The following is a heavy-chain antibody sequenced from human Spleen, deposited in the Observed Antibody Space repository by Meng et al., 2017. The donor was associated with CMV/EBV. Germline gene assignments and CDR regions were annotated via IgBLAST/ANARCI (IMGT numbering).Heavy chain of an antibody. Sequence: ASCYTCTGYYIPLMRQAPGQGLEWMGWINPSNGDAQSAQKFQGRATMTRDSSISTASVDVSNLRSDDTALYYCARGGWVRTYGPVDSWGQGTLVTVSS. CDR2: INPSNGDA. CDR1: CYTCTGYY. V-gene: IGHV1-2*02. CDR3: ARGGWVRTYGPVDS. J-gene: IGHJ4*02. D-gene: IGHD3-10*01.